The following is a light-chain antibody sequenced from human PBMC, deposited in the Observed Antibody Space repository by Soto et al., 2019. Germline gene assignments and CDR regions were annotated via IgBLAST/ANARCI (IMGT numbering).Light chain of an antibody. CDR3: QQTYTAVS. Sequence: DIQMTQSPSSLSASVGDRVTITCRAGQFISKYLNWYQQKPGKAPKLLIFGAFNLEGGVPSRFSGSGSGPEFTLTISGLLPDDFATYICQQTYTAVSFGPGTTVEI. J-gene: IGKJ3*01. CDR1: QFISKY. V-gene: IGKV1-39*01. CDR2: GAF.